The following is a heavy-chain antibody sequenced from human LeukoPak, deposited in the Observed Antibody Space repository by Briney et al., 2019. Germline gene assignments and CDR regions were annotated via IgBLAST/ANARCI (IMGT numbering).Heavy chain of an antibody. CDR1: GGSISSSSYY. J-gene: IGHJ4*02. Sequence: PSETLSLTCTVSGGSISSSSYYWGWIRQPPGKGLECIGTIYYSGSTYYNPSLKSRATISVDTSKNQFSLKLSSVTAADTAVYYCARGRLARSPYFDYWGQGTLVTVSS. V-gene: IGHV4-39*01. CDR2: IYYSGST. D-gene: IGHD6-19*01. CDR3: ARGRLARSPYFDY.